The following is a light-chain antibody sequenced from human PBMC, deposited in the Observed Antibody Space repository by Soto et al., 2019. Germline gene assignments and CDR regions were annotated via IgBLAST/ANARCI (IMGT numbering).Light chain of an antibody. V-gene: IGKV1-33*01. CDR1: HDISNY. CDR2: DAS. Sequence: DIQMTQSPSSLSASVGDRVTITCQAIHDISNYLNWYQQKPGKAPKLLIYDASNLETGVPSRFSGSGSGTDFTFTISSLQPEDIATYYCQQYDNLPPYTFGQGTKLEIK. CDR3: QQYDNLPPYT. J-gene: IGKJ2*01.